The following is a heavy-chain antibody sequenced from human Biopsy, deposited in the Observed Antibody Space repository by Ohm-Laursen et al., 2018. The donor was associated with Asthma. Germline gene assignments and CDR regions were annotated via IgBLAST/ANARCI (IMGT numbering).Heavy chain of an antibody. CDR3: ARLADCSGGACYSYGWFDP. J-gene: IGHJ5*02. V-gene: IGHV4-59*01. Sequence: SETLSLTCSVYGGSISSFYWSWIRLPPGKGLEYIGDVSHTGSTNYNPSLKSRVTMSLDTSKNQFSLRLTSVTPADTAVYYCARLADCSGGACYSYGWFDPWGQGTRVTVSS. D-gene: IGHD2-15*01. CDR1: GGSISSFY. CDR2: VSHTGST.